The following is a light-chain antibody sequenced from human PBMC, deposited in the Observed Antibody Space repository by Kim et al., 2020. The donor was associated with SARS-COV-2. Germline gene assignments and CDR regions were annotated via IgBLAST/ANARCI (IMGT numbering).Light chain of an antibody. CDR1: QGISRW. CDR2: EAS. CDR3: QHDNSYPWT. V-gene: IGKV1-5*01. Sequence: AAVGDRVTITCRASQGISRWLSWYQQKPGQAPKLLIYEASSLEIGVPSRFSGSGSGTEFTLTISSLQPEDVATYYCQHDNSYPWTFGQGTKVDIK. J-gene: IGKJ1*01.